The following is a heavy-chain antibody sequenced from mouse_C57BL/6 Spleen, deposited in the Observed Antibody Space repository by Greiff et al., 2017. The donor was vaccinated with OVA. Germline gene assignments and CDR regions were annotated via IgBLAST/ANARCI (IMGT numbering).Heavy chain of an antibody. J-gene: IGHJ2*01. CDR1: GYTFTSYW. D-gene: IGHD2-10*01. Sequence: QVQLQQPGAELVRPGTSVKLSCKASGYTFTSYWMHWVKQRPGQGLEWIGVIDPSDSYTNYNQKFKGKATLTVDTSSSTAYMQLSSLTSEDSAVYYCARARLLNLFDYWGQGTTLTVSS. CDR3: ARARLLNLFDY. CDR2: IDPSDSYT. V-gene: IGHV1-59*01.